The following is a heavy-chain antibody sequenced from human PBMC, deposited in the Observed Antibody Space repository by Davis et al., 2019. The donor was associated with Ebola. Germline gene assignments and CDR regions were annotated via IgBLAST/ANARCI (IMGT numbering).Heavy chain of an antibody. D-gene: IGHD1-14*01. V-gene: IGHV1-58*01. J-gene: IGHJ4*01. Sequence: SVKVSCKAPGFTFTSSALQWVRQARGQRLEWIGWIVLGSGNTNYAQKFQGRVTITRDMSTGTSYLDLSNLRSDDTAVYYCAASAGTVGKFDYWGQGTLLTVSS. CDR1: GFTFTSSA. CDR2: IVLGSGNT. CDR3: AASAGTVGKFDY.